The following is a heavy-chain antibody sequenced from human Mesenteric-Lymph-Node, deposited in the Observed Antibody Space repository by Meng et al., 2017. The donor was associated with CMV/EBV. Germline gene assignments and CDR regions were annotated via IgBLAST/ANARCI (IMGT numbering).Heavy chain of an antibody. V-gene: IGHV4-4*02. CDR3: ARIRHDSSGYYDY. CDR1: GGSISSSNW. Sequence: SETLSLTCAVSGGSISSSNWWSWVRQPPGKGLEWIGEIYHSGSTNYNPSLKSRVTISVDKSKNQFSLKLSSVTAADTAVYYCARIRHDSSGYYDYWGQGTLVTVSS. J-gene: IGHJ4*02. D-gene: IGHD3-22*01. CDR2: IYHSGST.